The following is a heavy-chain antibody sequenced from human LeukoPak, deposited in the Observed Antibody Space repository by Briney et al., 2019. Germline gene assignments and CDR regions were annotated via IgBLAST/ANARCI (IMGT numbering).Heavy chain of an antibody. Sequence: GGSLRLSRAASGFTFSSYAMSCVRQAPGKGLEWVSAISGSAVDTWYADSVKGRFTISRDNSKDTLYLQMNSLRAEDTAVYYCAKDSMVLGVIIPIWGQGTLVTVSS. CDR3: AKDSMVLGVIIPI. D-gene: IGHD3-10*01. V-gene: IGHV3-23*01. CDR1: GFTFSSYA. J-gene: IGHJ4*02. CDR2: ISGSAVDT.